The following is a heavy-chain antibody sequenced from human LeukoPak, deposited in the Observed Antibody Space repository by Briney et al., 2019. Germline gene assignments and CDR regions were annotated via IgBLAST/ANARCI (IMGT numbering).Heavy chain of an antibody. V-gene: IGHV3-53*01. D-gene: IGHD6-19*01. CDR3: AGGYSSGWFPQ. Sequence: GGSLGLSCAASGFTVSSNYMSWVRQAPGKGLEWVSVIYSGGSTYYADSVKGRFTISRDNSKNTLYLQMNSLRVEDTAVYYCAGGYSSGWFPQWGQGTLVTVSS. J-gene: IGHJ4*02. CDR2: IYSGGST. CDR1: GFTVSSNY.